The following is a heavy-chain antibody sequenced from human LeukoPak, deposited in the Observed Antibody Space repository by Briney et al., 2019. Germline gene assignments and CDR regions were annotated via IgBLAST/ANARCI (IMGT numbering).Heavy chain of an antibody. CDR3: ARAGLSGWYGSDY. Sequence: GGSLRLSCAASGFTVSSNYMSWVRQAPGKGLEWVSVIFSGGSTYYADSVKGRFTISRDNSKNTLYLQMNSLRAEDTAVYYCARAGLSGWYGSDYWGQGTLVTVSS. J-gene: IGHJ4*02. CDR2: IFSGGST. D-gene: IGHD6-19*01. V-gene: IGHV3-66*01. CDR1: GFTVSSNY.